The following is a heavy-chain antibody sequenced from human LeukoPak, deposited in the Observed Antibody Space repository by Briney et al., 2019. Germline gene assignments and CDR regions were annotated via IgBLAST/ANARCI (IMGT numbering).Heavy chain of an antibody. Sequence: PSETLSLTCAVYGGSFSGYYWSWIRQPPGKGLEWIGEINHSGSTNYNPSLKSRVTISVDTSKNQFSLKLSSVTAADTAVYYCARSSHFPPRTPNYWGQGTLVTVSS. J-gene: IGHJ4*02. CDR3: ARSSHFPPRTPNY. D-gene: IGHD3-3*02. CDR1: GGSFSGYY. CDR2: INHSGST. V-gene: IGHV4-34*01.